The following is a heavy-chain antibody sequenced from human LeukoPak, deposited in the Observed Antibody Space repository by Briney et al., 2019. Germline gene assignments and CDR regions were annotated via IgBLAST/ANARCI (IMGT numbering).Heavy chain of an antibody. V-gene: IGHV4-59*01. CDR2: IYYSGST. CDR3: ARDRDSYRFFDY. D-gene: IGHD5-18*01. J-gene: IGHJ4*02. Sequence: SETLSLTCTVSGGSISSYYWSWFRQPPGKGLEWIGYIYYSGSTNYNPSLKSRVTISVDTSKNQFSLKLSSVTAADTAVYYCARDRDSYRFFDYWGQGTLVTVSS. CDR1: GGSISSYY.